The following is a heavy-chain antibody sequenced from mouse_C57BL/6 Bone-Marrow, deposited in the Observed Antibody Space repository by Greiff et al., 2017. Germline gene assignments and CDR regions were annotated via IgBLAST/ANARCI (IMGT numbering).Heavy chain of an antibody. CDR3: AKNPIYYNYDDAMDY. CDR1: GFSLTSYG. CDR2: IWRGGST. Sequence: QVQLQQSGPGLVQPSQSLSITCTVSGFSLTSYGVHWVRQSPGKGLEWLGVIWRGGSTDYNAAFMSRLSITKDNSKSQVFCKMNSLQADDTAIYYFAKNPIYYNYDDAMDYWGQGTSVTVSS. D-gene: IGHD2-4*01. J-gene: IGHJ4*01. V-gene: IGHV2-5*01.